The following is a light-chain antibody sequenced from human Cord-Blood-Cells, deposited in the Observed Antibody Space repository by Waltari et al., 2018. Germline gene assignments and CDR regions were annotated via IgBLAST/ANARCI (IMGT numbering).Light chain of an antibody. J-gene: IGLJ1*01. V-gene: IGLV2-23*02. Sequence: QSALTQPASGSGSPGQSITIPCTGTSSDVGGYTLVSWYQQHPGKAPKLMIYEVSKRPSGVSNRFSGSKSGNTASLTISGLQAEDEADYYCCSYAGSSTYVFGTGTKVTVL. CDR3: CSYAGSSTYV. CDR1: SSDVGGYTL. CDR2: EVS.